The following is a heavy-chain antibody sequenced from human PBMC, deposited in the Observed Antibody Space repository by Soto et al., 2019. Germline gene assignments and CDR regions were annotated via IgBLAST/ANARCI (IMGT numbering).Heavy chain of an antibody. Sequence: SCAPYSFIYISYAVHWCRQAPGPGLEWVAVISYDGSNKYYADSVKGRFTISRDNSKNTLYLQMNSLGAEDTAVDFCATSNDLAYRGHGTLVTVFS. V-gene: IGHV3-30-3*02. CDR3: ATSNDLAY. CDR2: ISYDGSNK. CDR1: SFIYISYA. J-gene: IGHJ4*01. D-gene: IGHD2-2*01.